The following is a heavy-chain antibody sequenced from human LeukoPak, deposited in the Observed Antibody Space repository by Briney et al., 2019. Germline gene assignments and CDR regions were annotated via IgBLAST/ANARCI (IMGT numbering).Heavy chain of an antibody. CDR1: GGSISSYY. Sequence: LSLTCTVSGGSISSYYWSWIRQPPGKGLEWVSGISWNSGSIAYADSVKGRFTISRDNAKNSLYLQMNSLRAEDTALYYCAKDFGRSAYDRPFDYWGQGTLVTVSS. V-gene: IGHV3-9*01. CDR3: AKDFGRSAYDRPFDY. CDR2: ISWNSGSI. D-gene: IGHD5-12*01. J-gene: IGHJ4*02.